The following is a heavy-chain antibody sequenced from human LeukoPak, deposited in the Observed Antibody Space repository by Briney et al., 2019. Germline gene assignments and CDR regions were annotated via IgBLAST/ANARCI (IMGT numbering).Heavy chain of an antibody. Sequence: ASVKVSCKASGYTFTGYYMHWVRQAPGQGLEWMGWINPNSGGTNYAQKFQGRVTMTRDTSISTAYMELSRLRSDDTAVYYCALQSTTGTVGAFDIWGQGTMVTVSS. CDR2: INPNSGGT. D-gene: IGHD1-1*01. CDR1: GYTFTGYY. J-gene: IGHJ3*02. CDR3: ALQSTTGTVGAFDI. V-gene: IGHV1-2*02.